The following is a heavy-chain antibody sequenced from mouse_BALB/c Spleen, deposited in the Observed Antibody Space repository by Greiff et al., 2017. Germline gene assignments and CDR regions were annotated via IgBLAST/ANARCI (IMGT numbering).Heavy chain of an antibody. J-gene: IGHJ4*01. D-gene: IGHD2-1*01. Sequence: EVHLVESGGGLVQPGGSRKLSCAASGFTFSDYGMAWVRQAPGKGPEWVAFISNLAYSIYYADTVTGRFTISRENAKNTLYLEMSSLRSEDTAMYYCARDLGYGNGYYYAMDYWGQGTSVTVSS. CDR2: ISNLAYSI. CDR3: ARDLGYGNGYYYAMDY. V-gene: IGHV5-15*02. CDR1: GFTFSDYG.